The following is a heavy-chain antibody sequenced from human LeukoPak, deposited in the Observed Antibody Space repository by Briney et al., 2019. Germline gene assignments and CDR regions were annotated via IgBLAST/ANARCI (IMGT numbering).Heavy chain of an antibody. V-gene: IGHV4-31*11. CDR1: GDSVASGGYY. Sequence: SETLSLTCAVPGDSVASGGYYWTWIRHHPGKGLEWIGYISNSGTTSYNPSLKSRVSISVDTSHNQFSLRLTSVTAADTAVYYCARDVVVTSSPDAFDIWGQGTTVTVSS. CDR3: ARDVVVTSSPDAFDI. D-gene: IGHD2-21*02. J-gene: IGHJ3*02. CDR2: ISNSGTT.